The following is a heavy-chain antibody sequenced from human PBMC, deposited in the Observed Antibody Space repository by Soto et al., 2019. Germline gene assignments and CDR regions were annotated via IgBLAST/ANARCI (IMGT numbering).Heavy chain of an antibody. V-gene: IGHV3-23*01. J-gene: IGHJ1*01. D-gene: IGHD3-16*01. CDR3: AKGTVFGDLLGPPEYFQH. Sequence: EVQLLESGGGLVQPGGSLRLSCAASGFTFSSYAMSWVRQAPGKGLEWVSAMSGSGGSTYYADSVKGRFTISRDNSKNTRYLQMNSLRAEDTAVYYCAKGTVFGDLLGPPEYFQHWGQGTLVTVSS. CDR1: GFTFSSYA. CDR2: MSGSGGST.